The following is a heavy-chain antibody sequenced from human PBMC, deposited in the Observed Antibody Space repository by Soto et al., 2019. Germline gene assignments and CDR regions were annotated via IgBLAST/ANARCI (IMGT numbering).Heavy chain of an antibody. CDR2: IIPIFGTA. D-gene: IGHD4-4*01. Sequence: QVQLVQSGAEVKKPGSSVKVSCKASGGTFSSYAISWVRQAPGQGLEWMGGIIPIFGTANYAQKFQGRVTITEDESTSTAYMELSSLRSEDTAVYYCARATLASNYAQYCYYYYDMDVWGQGTTVTVSS. J-gene: IGHJ6*02. V-gene: IGHV1-69*01. CDR1: GGTFSSYA. CDR3: ARATLASNYAQYCYYYYDMDV.